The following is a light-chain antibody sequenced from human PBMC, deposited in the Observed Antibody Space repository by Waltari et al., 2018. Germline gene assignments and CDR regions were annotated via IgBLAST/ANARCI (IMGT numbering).Light chain of an antibody. Sequence: QAVLPQPSSLSASPGASASLTCPLPSVLPPANPRLYWSQQPPGSPPQYLLRYKSDPDKQQGSGVPSRFSGSKDASANAGILLISGLQSEDEADYYCMIWRAGASEFGGGTKLTVL. J-gene: IGLJ2*01. CDR2: YKSDPDK. CDR3: MIWRAGASE. V-gene: IGLV5-45*03. CDR1: SVLPPANPR.